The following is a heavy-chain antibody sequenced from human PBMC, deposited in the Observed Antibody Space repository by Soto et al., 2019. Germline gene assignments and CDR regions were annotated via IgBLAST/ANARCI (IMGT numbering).Heavy chain of an antibody. CDR3: AKAVWVTWVLYCFDS. Sequence: EVHLLESGRDLLQPGGSLRLSCAASGFAFSSYAMGWVRQAPGKGLEWVSGIFASGGSTYYADSVMGRFTISRDNSKNTRYLQMNSMRPEDTAVYYCAKAVWVTWVLYCFDSWGQGTLVSVSS. J-gene: IGHJ4*02. CDR2: IFASGGST. D-gene: IGHD1-26*01. CDR1: GFAFSSYA. V-gene: IGHV3-23*01.